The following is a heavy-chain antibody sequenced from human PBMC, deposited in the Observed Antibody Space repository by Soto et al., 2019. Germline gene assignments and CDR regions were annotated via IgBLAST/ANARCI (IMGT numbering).Heavy chain of an antibody. V-gene: IGHV4-59*01. J-gene: IGHJ6*02. CDR1: GGSISSYY. CDR3: ARGAGYSSSWYRSYYYYGMDV. CDR2: IYYSGST. Sequence: SETLSLTCTVSGGSISSYYWSWIRQPPGKGLEWIGYIYYSGSTNYNPSLKSRVTISVDTSKNQFSLKLSSVTAADTAAYYCARGAGYSSSWYRSYYYYGMDVWGQGTTVTVSS. D-gene: IGHD6-13*01.